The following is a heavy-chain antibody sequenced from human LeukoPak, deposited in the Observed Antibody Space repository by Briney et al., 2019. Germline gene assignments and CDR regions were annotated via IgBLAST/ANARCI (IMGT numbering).Heavy chain of an antibody. J-gene: IGHJ4*02. CDR2: IYYSGST. CDR1: GGSISSGDYY. Sequence: PSETLSLTCTVSGGSISSGDYYWSWIRQPPGKGLEWIGDIYYSGSTYYNPSLKSRFTISVDTSKNQFSLKLSSVTAADTAVYYCARDPYDSSGYYDYWGQGTLVTVSS. V-gene: IGHV4-30-4*08. D-gene: IGHD3-22*01. CDR3: ARDPYDSSGYYDY.